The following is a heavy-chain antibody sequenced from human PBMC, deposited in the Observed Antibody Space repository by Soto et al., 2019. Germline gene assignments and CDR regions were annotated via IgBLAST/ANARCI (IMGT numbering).Heavy chain of an antibody. CDR2: INYSGST. D-gene: IGHD3-22*01. CDR3: ARGVVYRDVGLAYGMDV. Sequence: QVQLQQWGAGVLRPSETLSLTCAVYGESFSNHYWTWIRQSPGKGLEWVGEINYSGSTRYNWSLGSRVTISVDTSKNQFSLMVTSVTAEDTAVYYCARGVVYRDVGLAYGMDVWGQGTTVIVSS. CDR1: GESFSNHY. J-gene: IGHJ6*02. V-gene: IGHV4-34*01.